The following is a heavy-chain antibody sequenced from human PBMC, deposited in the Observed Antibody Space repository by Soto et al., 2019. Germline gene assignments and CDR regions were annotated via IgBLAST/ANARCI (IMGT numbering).Heavy chain of an antibody. Sequence: GGSLRLSCAASGFTFSSYGMHWVRQAPGKGLEWVAVISYDGSNKYYADSVKGRFTISRDNSKNTLYLQMNSLRAEDTAVYYCAKELRYYDILTGYYPPWDYYGMDVWGQGTTVTVS. D-gene: IGHD3-9*01. CDR1: GFTFSSYG. J-gene: IGHJ6*02. V-gene: IGHV3-30*18. CDR3: AKELRYYDILTGYYPPWDYYGMDV. CDR2: ISYDGSNK.